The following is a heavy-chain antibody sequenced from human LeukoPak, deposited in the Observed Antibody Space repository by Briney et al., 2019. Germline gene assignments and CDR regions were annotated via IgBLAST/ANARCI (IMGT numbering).Heavy chain of an antibody. CDR2: ITAIDGRT. Sequence: GSLRLSCVASGFTFSSTTMGWVRQAPGRGLEWVSSITAIDGRTYYADSVRGRFTVSRDNAEKLVYLHMSSLRAEDTAMYYCAREGHSSGSLGDYWGQGILVTVSS. CDR3: AREGHSSGSLGDY. CDR1: GFTFSSTT. D-gene: IGHD6-19*01. V-gene: IGHV3-23*01. J-gene: IGHJ4*02.